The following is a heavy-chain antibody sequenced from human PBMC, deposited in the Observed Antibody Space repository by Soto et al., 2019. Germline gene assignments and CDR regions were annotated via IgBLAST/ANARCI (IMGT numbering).Heavy chain of an antibody. Sequence: EVQLVESGGGLVQSGASLRLSCVASGFTFSAYSMNWVRQTPGKGLEWIAHIAGGGVPTYYADSVKGRFTISRDKGKSSLYLQMNSLKGDDSGVYYCARASSYAFDYWGQGALVTVSS. CDR3: ARASSYAFDY. V-gene: IGHV3-48*01. D-gene: IGHD4-17*01. CDR2: IAGGGVPT. CDR1: GFTFSAYS. J-gene: IGHJ4*02.